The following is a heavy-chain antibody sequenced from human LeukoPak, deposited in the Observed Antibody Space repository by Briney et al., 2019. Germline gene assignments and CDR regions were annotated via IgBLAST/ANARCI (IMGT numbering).Heavy chain of an antibody. Sequence: PGGSLRLSCAASRFTFSNAWMNWVRQAPGKGLEWVGRIKSKVSGETTDYAAPVKGRFTISRDDSNNMVYLQMNSLKIEDTAVYYCAIDEPNYAPYDFDYWGQGTLVTVSS. J-gene: IGHJ4*02. V-gene: IGHV3-15*01. CDR1: RFTFSNAW. D-gene: IGHD4/OR15-4a*01. CDR3: AIDEPNYAPYDFDY. CDR2: IKSKVSGETT.